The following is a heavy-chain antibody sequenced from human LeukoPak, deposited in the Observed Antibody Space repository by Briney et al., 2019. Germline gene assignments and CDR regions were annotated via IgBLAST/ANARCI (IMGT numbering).Heavy chain of an antibody. Sequence: PSETLSLTCTVSGGSISSYYWSWIRQPPGKGLEWIGYIYYSGSTNYNPSLKSRVTISVDTSKNQFSLKLSSVTAADTAVYYCARDLGILTGNYYMDVWGKGTTVTVSS. J-gene: IGHJ6*03. D-gene: IGHD3-9*01. CDR1: GGSISSYY. V-gene: IGHV4-59*01. CDR2: IYYSGST. CDR3: ARDLGILTGNYYMDV.